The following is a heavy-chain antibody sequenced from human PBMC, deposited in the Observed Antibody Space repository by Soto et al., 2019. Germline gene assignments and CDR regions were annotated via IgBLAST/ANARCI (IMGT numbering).Heavy chain of an antibody. Sequence: SETLSLTCTVSGGSISSGGYYWAWIRQPPGKGLGWIGSMFYSGLTYYNPSLKSRVTLSVDTSKNQFSVRLNSVTAADTAVYYCAPLSVSLSGPYGIHVWGQGTTVTVSS. J-gene: IGHJ6*02. CDR2: MFYSGLT. CDR3: APLSVSLSGPYGIHV. D-gene: IGHD2-15*01. CDR1: GGSISSGGYY. V-gene: IGHV4-39*01.